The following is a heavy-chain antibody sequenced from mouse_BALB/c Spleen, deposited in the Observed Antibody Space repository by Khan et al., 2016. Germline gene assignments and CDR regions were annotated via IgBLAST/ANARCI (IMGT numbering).Heavy chain of an antibody. CDR1: GDSINSNY. J-gene: IGHJ4*01. CDR3: ARYGRDAMDY. V-gene: IGHV3-8*02. CDR2: ISYSGST. Sequence: VPLQESGPSLVKPSQTLSLTCSVTGDSINSNYWNWIRKFPGNKLEYMGYISYSGSTYYNPSLKSRISITRDTSKNQYYLQLNSVTTEDTATYYCARYGRDAMDYWGQGTSVTVSS. D-gene: IGHD1-1*01.